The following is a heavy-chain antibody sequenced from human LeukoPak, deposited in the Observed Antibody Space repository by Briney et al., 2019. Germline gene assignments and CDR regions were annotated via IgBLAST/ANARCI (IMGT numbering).Heavy chain of an antibody. CDR3: ARAMYTTSSGYDY. Sequence: GGSLRLSCAASGFTFSNNAMSWVRQAPGKGLEWVSGISGGGGSTYYADSVKGRFTISRDNAKNSLYLQLNSLRAEDTAVYYCARAMYTTSSGYDYWGQGTLVTVSS. J-gene: IGHJ4*02. CDR1: GFTFSNNA. D-gene: IGHD6-6*01. CDR2: ISGGGGST. V-gene: IGHV3-23*01.